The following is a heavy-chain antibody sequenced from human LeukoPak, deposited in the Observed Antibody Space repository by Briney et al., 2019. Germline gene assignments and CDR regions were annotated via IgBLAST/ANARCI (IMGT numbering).Heavy chain of an antibody. CDR1: GASISSYY. D-gene: IGHD2-15*01. Sequence: SETLSLTCTVSGASISSYYWSWIRQPPGKGLEWIGYIYYSGSTYYNPSLKSRVTISVDTSKNQFSLKLSSVTAADTAVYYCARTLGYCSGGSCYSGDNWFDPWGQGALVTVSS. CDR2: IYYSGST. V-gene: IGHV4-59*08. CDR3: ARTLGYCSGGSCYSGDNWFDP. J-gene: IGHJ5*02.